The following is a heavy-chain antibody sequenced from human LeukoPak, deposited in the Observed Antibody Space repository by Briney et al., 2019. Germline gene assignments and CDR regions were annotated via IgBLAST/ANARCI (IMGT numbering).Heavy chain of an antibody. CDR3: ARVPSGYSSSWYYFDY. V-gene: IGHV4-59*12. D-gene: IGHD6-13*01. CDR2: IYYSGST. J-gene: IGHJ4*02. Sequence: SETLSLTCTVSGGSISSYYWSWIRQPPGKGLEWIGYIYYSGSTNYNPSLKSRVTISVDTSKNQFSLKLSSVTAADTAVYYCARVPSGYSSSWYYFDYWGQGTLVTVSS. CDR1: GGSISSYY.